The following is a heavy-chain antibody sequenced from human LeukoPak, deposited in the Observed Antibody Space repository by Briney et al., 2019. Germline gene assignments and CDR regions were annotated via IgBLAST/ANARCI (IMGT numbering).Heavy chain of an antibody. Sequence: SETLSLTCTVSGGSISSYYWSWIRQPPGKGLEWIGYIYYSGSTNYNPSLKSRVTISVDTSKNQFSLKLSSVTAADTAVYYCARTPIVVVVAAIYYFNYWGQGTLVTVSS. CDR2: IYYSGST. V-gene: IGHV4-59*01. CDR1: GGSISSYY. D-gene: IGHD2-15*01. CDR3: ARTPIVVVVAAIYYFNY. J-gene: IGHJ4*02.